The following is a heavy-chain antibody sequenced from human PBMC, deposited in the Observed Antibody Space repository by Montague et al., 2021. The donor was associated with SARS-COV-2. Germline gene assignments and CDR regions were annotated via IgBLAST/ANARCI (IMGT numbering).Heavy chain of an antibody. CDR3: ARGPTNNIGMVATRLDY. Sequence: SETLSLTCAVYGGSFSGYYWNWIRQPPGKGLEWIGEINHSGSTNYNPPLKSRVTISVDTSNNQFSLKLTSMTAADTAVYYCARGPTNNIGMVATRLDYWGQGTLVTVSS. J-gene: IGHJ4*02. D-gene: IGHD5-12*01. CDR2: INHSGST. CDR1: GGSFSGYY. V-gene: IGHV4-34*01.